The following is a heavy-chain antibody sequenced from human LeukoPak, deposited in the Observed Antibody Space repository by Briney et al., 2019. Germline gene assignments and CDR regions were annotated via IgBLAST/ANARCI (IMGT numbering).Heavy chain of an antibody. J-gene: IGHJ6*03. Sequence: GASVKVSCKASGYTFTSYDINWVRQATGQGLEWMGWMNPNSGNTGYAQKFQGRVIITRNTSISTAYMELSSLRSEDTAVYYCARVNSNYYYMDVWGKGTTVTVSS. D-gene: IGHD2-21*01. CDR2: MNPNSGNT. CDR3: ARVNSNYYYMDV. CDR1: GYTFTSYD. V-gene: IGHV1-8*03.